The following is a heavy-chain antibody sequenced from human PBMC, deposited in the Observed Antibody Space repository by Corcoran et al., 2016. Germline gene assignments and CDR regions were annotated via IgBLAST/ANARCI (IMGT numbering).Heavy chain of an antibody. CDR3: ARDLNYDSSGYGRLVAFEI. J-gene: IGHJ3*02. V-gene: IGHV4-39*07. D-gene: IGHD3-22*01. CDR2: IYNSGST. Sequence: QLQLQESGPGLVKPSETLSLTCTVSGGSISSSSYYWGWIRQPPGKGLEWIGSIYNSGSTYYNPSLKSPVTISVDTSKNQFSLKLSSVTAADTAVYDCARDLNYDSSGYGRLVAFEIWGQGTMVTVSS. CDR1: GGSISSSSYY.